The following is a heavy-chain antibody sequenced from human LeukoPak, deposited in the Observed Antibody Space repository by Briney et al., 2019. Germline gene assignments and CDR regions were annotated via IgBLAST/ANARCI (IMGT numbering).Heavy chain of an antibody. CDR2: ISGSGGST. Sequence: GGSLRLSCAASGFTFSSYAMSWVRQAPGKGLEGVSAISGSGGSTYYADSVKGRFIISRDNSKNTLYLQMNSLRAEDTAVYYCAKDFWFLEWLSFDYWGQGTLVTVSS. D-gene: IGHD3-3*01. CDR1: GFTFSSYA. J-gene: IGHJ4*02. V-gene: IGHV3-23*01. CDR3: AKDFWFLEWLSFDY.